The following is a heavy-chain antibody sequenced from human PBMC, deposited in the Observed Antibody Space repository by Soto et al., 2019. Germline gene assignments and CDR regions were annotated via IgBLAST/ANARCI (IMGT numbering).Heavy chain of an antibody. CDR1: GGSFSGYY. Sequence: SETLSLTCAVSGGSFSGYYWSWIRQTPGKGLEWIGEMNHSGSTNYNPSLKSRVTISVDKSKNQFSLKLSSVTAADTAVYYCARAHCSGGSCYSVQHCFAPWGQGTLVPVSS. CDR2: MNHSGST. V-gene: IGHV4-34*01. J-gene: IGHJ5*02. D-gene: IGHD2-15*01. CDR3: ARAHCSGGSCYSVQHCFAP.